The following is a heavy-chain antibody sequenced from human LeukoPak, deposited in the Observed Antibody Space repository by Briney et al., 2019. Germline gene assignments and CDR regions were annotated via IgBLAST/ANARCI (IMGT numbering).Heavy chain of an antibody. V-gene: IGHV3-66*01. CDR2: IYSGGST. CDR3: ARDLVFSLYYGMDV. Sequence: GGSLRLSCAASGFTFSSYAMSWVRQAPGKGLEWVSVIYSGGSTYYADSVKGRFTISRDNSKNTLYLQMNSLRAEDTAVYYCARDLVFSLYYGMDVWGQGTTVTVSS. J-gene: IGHJ6*02. D-gene: IGHD2-21*02. CDR1: GFTFSSYA.